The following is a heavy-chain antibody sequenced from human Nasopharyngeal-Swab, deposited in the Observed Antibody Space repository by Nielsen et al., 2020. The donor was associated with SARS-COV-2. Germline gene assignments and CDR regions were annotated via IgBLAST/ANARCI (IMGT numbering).Heavy chain of an antibody. CDR3: ARSGGYYGSGSYYRAFDI. J-gene: IGHJ3*02. V-gene: IGHV3-48*02. D-gene: IGHD3-10*01. CDR1: GFTFSSYI. CDR2: ISSSSSTI. Sequence: GESLKISCAASGFTFSSYIMNWVRQAPGKGLEWVSYISSSSSTIYYADSVKGRFTISRDNAKNSLYLQMNSLRDEDTAVYYCARSGGYYGSGSYYRAFDIWGQGTMVTVSS.